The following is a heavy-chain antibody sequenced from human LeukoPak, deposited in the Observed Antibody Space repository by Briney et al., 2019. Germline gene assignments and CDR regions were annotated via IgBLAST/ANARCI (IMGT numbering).Heavy chain of an antibody. D-gene: IGHD3-22*01. CDR1: GGSISSYY. V-gene: IGHV4-59*08. J-gene: IGHJ5*02. CDR3: ARASYDSSGYYPNWFDP. Sequence: KTSETLSLTCTVSGGSISSYYWSWIRQPPGKGLEWIGYIYYSGSTNYNPSLKSRVTISVDTSKNQFSLRLSSVTAADTAVYYCARASYDSSGYYPNWFDPWGQGTLVTVSS. CDR2: IYYSGST.